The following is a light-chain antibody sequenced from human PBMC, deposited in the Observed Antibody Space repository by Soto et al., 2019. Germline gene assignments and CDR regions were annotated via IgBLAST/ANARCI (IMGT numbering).Light chain of an antibody. J-gene: IGLJ3*02. CDR1: SSDVGGYNY. CDR2: EVS. Sequence: QSALTQPASVSGSPGQSITISCTGTSSDVGGYNYVSWYQQHPGKAPKLMIYEVSNRPSGFSNRFSGSKSGNTASLTISGLQAEDEADYHCSSYTTSSTHWVFGGGTKLTVL. CDR3: SSYTTSSTHWV. V-gene: IGLV2-14*01.